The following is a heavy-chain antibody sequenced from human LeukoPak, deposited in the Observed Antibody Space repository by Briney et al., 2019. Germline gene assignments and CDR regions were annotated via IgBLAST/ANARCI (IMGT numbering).Heavy chain of an antibody. CDR3: ARDANSRGDLTGYYTFDY. D-gene: IGHD3-9*01. Sequence: PSETLSLTCTVSGGSISSSSYYWGWIRQPPGKGLEWIGSIYYSGSTYYNPSLKSRVTISVDTSKNQFSLKLSSVTAADTAVYYCARDANSRGDLTGYYTFDYWGQGTLVTVSS. V-gene: IGHV4-39*07. CDR2: IYYSGST. J-gene: IGHJ4*02. CDR1: GGSISSSSYY.